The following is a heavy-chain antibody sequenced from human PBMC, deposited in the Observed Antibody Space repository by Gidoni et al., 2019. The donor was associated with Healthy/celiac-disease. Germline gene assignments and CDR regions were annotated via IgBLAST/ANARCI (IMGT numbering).Heavy chain of an antibody. CDR1: GGSISSGSYY. V-gene: IGHV4-61*02. D-gene: IGHD2-21*02. Sequence: QVQLQESGPGLVNPSQTLSLTCTVSGGSISSGSYYWSWIRQPAGKGLEWIGRIYTSGSTNYNPSLKSRVTISVDTSKNQFSLKLSSVTAADTAVYYCARGSYCGGDCYLPFDYWGQGTLVTVSS. J-gene: IGHJ4*02. CDR3: ARGSYCGGDCYLPFDY. CDR2: IYTSGST.